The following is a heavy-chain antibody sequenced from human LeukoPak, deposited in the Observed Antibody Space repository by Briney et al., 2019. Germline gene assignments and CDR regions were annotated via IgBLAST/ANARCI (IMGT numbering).Heavy chain of an antibody. CDR2: IKQDGSEK. CDR3: ARGPSGGRYYVGDY. V-gene: IGHV3-7*02. CDR1: GFTFGTYW. D-gene: IGHD1-26*01. J-gene: IGHJ4*02. Sequence: GGSLRLSCAASGFTFGTYWMSWVRQAPGKGLEWVASIKQDGSEKYYVDSVKGRFTISRDNAKNSLYLQMNSLRAEDTALYYCARGPSGGRYYVGDYWGQGTLVTVSS.